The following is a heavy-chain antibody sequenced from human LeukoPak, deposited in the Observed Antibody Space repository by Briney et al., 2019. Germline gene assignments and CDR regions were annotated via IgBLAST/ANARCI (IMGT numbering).Heavy chain of an antibody. Sequence: GASVKVSCKVSGDSLTELSMHWVRQSPGQGLEWMGGFDAEQGEIIYAQEFQGRVTMTEDESTSTAYMELSSLRSEDTAVYYCARDSSSWSSFDYWGQGTLVTVSS. V-gene: IGHV1-24*01. CDR2: FDAEQGEI. CDR1: GDSLTELS. CDR3: ARDSSSWSSFDY. D-gene: IGHD6-13*01. J-gene: IGHJ4*02.